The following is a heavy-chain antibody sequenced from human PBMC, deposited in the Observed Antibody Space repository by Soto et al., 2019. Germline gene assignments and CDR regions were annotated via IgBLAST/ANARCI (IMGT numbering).Heavy chain of an antibody. J-gene: IGHJ6*02. CDR2: IYYSGST. CDR1: GGSISSYY. D-gene: IGHD1-7*01. Sequence: QVQVQESGPGLVKPSETLSLTCTVSGGSISSYYWSWIRQPPGKGLEWIGYIYYSGSTNYNPSLKSRVTISVDTSKNQFSLKLSSVTAADTAVYYCAREGLTGTIGLYYYYGMDVWGQGTTVTVSS. CDR3: AREGLTGTIGLYYYYGMDV. V-gene: IGHV4-59*01.